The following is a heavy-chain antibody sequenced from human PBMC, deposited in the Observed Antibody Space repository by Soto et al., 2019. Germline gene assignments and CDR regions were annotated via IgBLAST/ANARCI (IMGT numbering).Heavy chain of an antibody. J-gene: IGHJ4*02. CDR3: ARGHYYASPFPFDH. D-gene: IGHD3-22*01. CDR2: TSYEGRNE. V-gene: IGHV3-30*04. CDR1: GYTFNEYA. Sequence: QVHLVESGGGVVQPGRSLRLACATSGYTFNEYALHWVRRAPGKGLEWGEFTSYEGRNEDPAESVKRRFTISRDHSEKTVYLQMNSLRAEDTAVYYCARGHYYASPFPFDHWGRGTLVIVSS.